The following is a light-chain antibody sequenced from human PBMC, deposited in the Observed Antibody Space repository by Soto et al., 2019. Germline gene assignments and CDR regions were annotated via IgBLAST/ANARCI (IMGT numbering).Light chain of an antibody. J-gene: IGKJ1*01. Sequence: DIQMTQSPSTLSASVGDRVTITCRASQSISSWLAWYQQKPGKAPKLLIYKASSLESWVPSRFSGSGSGTVFTLTISSLQPDDFATYYCQQYNSYSRTFGQGTKVEIK. V-gene: IGKV1-5*03. CDR3: QQYNSYSRT. CDR1: QSISSW. CDR2: KAS.